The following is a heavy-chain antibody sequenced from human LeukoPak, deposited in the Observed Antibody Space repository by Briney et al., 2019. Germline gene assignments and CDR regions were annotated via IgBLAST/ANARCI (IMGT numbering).Heavy chain of an antibody. CDR3: ARDFCTGCNYYFYGMGV. Sequence: GGSLRLSCAASGFTFDDYVMHWVRQAPGRGLEWVSGISRDSANIGYADSVKGRFTISRDNAKNSLYLQMNSLTTEGTALYYCARDFCTGCNYYFYGMGVWGRGTTVTVSS. J-gene: IGHJ6*02. V-gene: IGHV3-9*01. CDR1: GFTFDDYV. CDR2: ISRDSANI. D-gene: IGHD2-2*01.